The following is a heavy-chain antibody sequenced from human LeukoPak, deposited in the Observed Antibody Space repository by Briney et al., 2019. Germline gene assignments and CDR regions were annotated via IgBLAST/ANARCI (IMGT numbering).Heavy chain of an antibody. CDR2: INNSGST. Sequence: SETLSLTCAVYGGSFSGYYWSWIRQPPGRGLEWIGEINNSGSTNYNPSLKSGVTISVDTCKNQFSLKLSSVSAADTAVYYCARVWYTVTTAYDYYYGMDVWGQGTTVTVSS. CDR1: GGSFSGYY. J-gene: IGHJ6*02. D-gene: IGHD4-17*01. CDR3: ARVWYTVTTAYDYYYGMDV. V-gene: IGHV4-34*01.